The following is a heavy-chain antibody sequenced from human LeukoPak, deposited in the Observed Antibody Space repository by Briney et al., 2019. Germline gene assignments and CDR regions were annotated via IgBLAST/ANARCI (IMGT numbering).Heavy chain of an antibody. CDR2: VYYTGST. D-gene: IGHD3-10*01. J-gene: IGHJ5*02. CDR3: ARHSGSGSLSRPFDP. Sequence: PSETLSLTCSVSGPSVTSGGFYWGWLRQPPGKGLQWLATVYYTGSTYYNPSLRSRVTTSIDTSKNQFSLSLRSLIAADTAVYYCARHSGSGSLSRPFDPWGQGTLVTVSS. CDR1: GPSVTSGGFY. V-gene: IGHV4-39*01.